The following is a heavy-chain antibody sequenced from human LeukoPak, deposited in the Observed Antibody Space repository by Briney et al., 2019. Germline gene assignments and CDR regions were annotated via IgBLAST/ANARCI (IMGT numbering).Heavy chain of an antibody. V-gene: IGHV3-48*01. Sequence: GGSLRLSCAASGFTFSSYSMNWVRQAPGKGLEWVSYISSSSSTIYYADSVKGRFTISRDNAKNSLYLQMNSLRAEDTAVYYCARAVVSPGDTAPFDYWGQGTLVTVPS. CDR3: ARAVVSPGDTAPFDY. CDR1: GFTFSSYS. J-gene: IGHJ4*02. CDR2: ISSSSSTI. D-gene: IGHD5-18*01.